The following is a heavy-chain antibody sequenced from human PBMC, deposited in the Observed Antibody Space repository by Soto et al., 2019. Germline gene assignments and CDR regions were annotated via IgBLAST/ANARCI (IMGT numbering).Heavy chain of an antibody. J-gene: IGHJ5*02. Sequence: ASVKVSCKASGYTFTSYDINWVRQATGQGLEWMGWMNPNSGNTGYAQKFQGRVTMTRNTSISTAYMELSSLRSEDTAVYYCARAETIFGVVLNWFDPWGQGTLVTAPQ. V-gene: IGHV1-8*01. D-gene: IGHD3-3*01. CDR1: GYTFTSYD. CDR3: ARAETIFGVVLNWFDP. CDR2: MNPNSGNT.